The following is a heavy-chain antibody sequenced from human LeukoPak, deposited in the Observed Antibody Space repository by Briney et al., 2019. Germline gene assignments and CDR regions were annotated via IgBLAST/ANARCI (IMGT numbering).Heavy chain of an antibody. CDR3: AKDGDYYGSGSIDY. J-gene: IGHJ4*02. Sequence: LRLSCAASGFTFSSYAMSSVRQAPGKGLEWVSAITVIGEGTYIPDSVKGRFTISRDNSKTTLCLQMNSLRAEDTAVYYCAKDGDYYGSGSIDYWGQGTLVS. CDR1: GFTFSSYA. CDR2: ITVIGEGT. D-gene: IGHD3-10*01. V-gene: IGHV3-23*01.